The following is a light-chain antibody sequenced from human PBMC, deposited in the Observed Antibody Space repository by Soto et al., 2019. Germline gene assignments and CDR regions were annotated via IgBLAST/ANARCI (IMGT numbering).Light chain of an antibody. CDR1: SSDVGGYNY. CDR2: DVS. Sequence: QSVLTQPASVSGSPGQSITISCTGTSSDVGGYNYVSWYQQHPGKAPKLMIYDVSNRPSGVSNRFSGSKSGNTASLTISGLQAEEEADYYCSSYTSSSTRCVFGTGTKVTVL. J-gene: IGLJ1*01. CDR3: SSYTSSSTRCV. V-gene: IGLV2-14*01.